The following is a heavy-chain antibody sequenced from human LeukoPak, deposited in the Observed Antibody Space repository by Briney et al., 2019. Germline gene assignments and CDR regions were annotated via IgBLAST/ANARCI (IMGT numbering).Heavy chain of an antibody. V-gene: IGHV5-51*01. J-gene: IGHJ4*02. CDR3: TIREASANFDY. D-gene: IGHD2-15*01. CDR1: GYSFSNFW. CDR2: IYSGDSDT. Sequence: GESLKISCQGCGYSFSNFWIGWVRQMPGKGLEWMGIIYSGDSDTRYSPSFQGQVIISADRSVNTVYLQWDSLKASDTATYYCTIREASANFDYWCQGTLVTVSS.